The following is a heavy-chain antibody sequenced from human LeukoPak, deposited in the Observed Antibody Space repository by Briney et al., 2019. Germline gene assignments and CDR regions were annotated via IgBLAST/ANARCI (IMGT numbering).Heavy chain of an antibody. J-gene: IGHJ4*02. CDR1: GFTFSSYG. CDR2: IWYDGSNK. Sequence: PGGSLRLSCAASGFTFSSYGMHWVRQAPGKGLEWVAVIWYDGSNKYYADSVKGRFTISRDNSKNTLYLQMNSLRAEDTAVYYCATERDRWYGSGWSGGDYWGQGTLVTVSS. D-gene: IGHD6-19*01. V-gene: IGHV3-33*01. CDR3: ATERDRWYGSGWSGGDY.